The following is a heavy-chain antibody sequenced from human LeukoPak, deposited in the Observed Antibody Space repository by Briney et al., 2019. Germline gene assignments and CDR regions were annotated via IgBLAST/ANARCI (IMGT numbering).Heavy chain of an antibody. CDR1: GGFITNYN. Sequence: SATLTPTCTVAGGFITNYNCCWIRKPPGKGLEWIGYISCGGSTNYNPSLQSRVTISADTPKNPSSLQLSSVTAADTAVYYCARDIAGRSGWDYWYFDLWGRSTLVTVSS. J-gene: IGHJ2*01. CDR3: ARDIAGRSGWDYWYFDL. CDR2: ISCGGST. V-gene: IGHV4-59*01. D-gene: IGHD6-19*01.